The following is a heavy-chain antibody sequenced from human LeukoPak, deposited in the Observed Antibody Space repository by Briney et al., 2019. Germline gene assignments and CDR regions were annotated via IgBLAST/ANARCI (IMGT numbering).Heavy chain of an antibody. V-gene: IGHV4-4*02. CDR3: ASSKLGLDAFDI. D-gene: IGHD2-2*01. J-gene: IGHJ3*02. CDR2: VFHSGST. CDR1: GGSVISPNW. Sequence: ASETLSLTCAVSGGSVISPNWLNWVRQPPGKGLEWIGEVFHSGSTNYYPSLKSRITIAVDKSKNQISLKLRSVTAADTAVYYCASSKLGLDAFDIWGQGTMVTVSS.